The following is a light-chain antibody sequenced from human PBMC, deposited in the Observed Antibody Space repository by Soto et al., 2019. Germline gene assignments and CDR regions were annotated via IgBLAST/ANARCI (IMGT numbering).Light chain of an antibody. Sequence: DIQMTQSPSTLSGSVGDRVTITCRASQTISSWLAWYQQKPGKAPKLLIYKASTLKSGVPSRFSGSGSGTDFTLTISRLEPEDFATYYCQQSYSSTWTFGQGTKVDIK. V-gene: IGKV1-5*03. CDR2: KAS. J-gene: IGKJ1*01. CDR1: QTISSW. CDR3: QQSYSSTWT.